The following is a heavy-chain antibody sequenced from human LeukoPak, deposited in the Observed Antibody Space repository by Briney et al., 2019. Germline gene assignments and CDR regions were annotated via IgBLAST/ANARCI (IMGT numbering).Heavy chain of an antibody. Sequence: ASVKVSCKASGYTFTSYDINWVRQATGQGLEWMGWMNPNSGNTGYAQKFQGRVTMTRNTPITTAYMELSSLRSDDTAVYYCAGGHKGIAARSDYWGQGTLVTVSS. CDR2: MNPNSGNT. V-gene: IGHV1-8*01. CDR1: GYTFTSYD. D-gene: IGHD6-6*01. CDR3: AGGHKGIAARSDY. J-gene: IGHJ4*02.